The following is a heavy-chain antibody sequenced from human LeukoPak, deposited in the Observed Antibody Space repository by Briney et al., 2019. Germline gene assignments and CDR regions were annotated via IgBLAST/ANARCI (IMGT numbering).Heavy chain of an antibody. CDR3: ARDTAGVRDLYYFDY. J-gene: IGHJ4*02. CDR1: GGSISSGGYY. D-gene: IGHD3-10*01. CDR2: IYYSGST. V-gene: IGHV4-31*03. Sequence: KPSQTLSLTCTVSGGSISSGGYYWSWIRQHPGKGLEWIGYIYYSGSTYYNPSLKSRVTISVDTSKNQFSLKLSSVTAADTAVYYCARDTAGVRDLYYFDYWGQGTLVTVSS.